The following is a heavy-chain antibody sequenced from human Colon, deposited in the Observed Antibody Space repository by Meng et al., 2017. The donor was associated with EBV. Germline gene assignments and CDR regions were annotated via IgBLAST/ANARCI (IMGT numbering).Heavy chain of an antibody. J-gene: IGHJ4*02. CDR2: QCHADDT. CDR1: GGPISRTGTC. CDR3: ARHTFSGNPGGIDS. D-gene: IGHD4-23*01. V-gene: IGHV4-39*01. Sequence: QLREPRLGLVKPSETLTLTCPVSGGPISRTGTCGGWIRQPPGKGLEWIGSQCHADDTYYNPSLMGRVTISVDTSKNQVSLKLTSVTAADTSIYYCARHTFSGNPGGIDSWGQGILVTVSS.